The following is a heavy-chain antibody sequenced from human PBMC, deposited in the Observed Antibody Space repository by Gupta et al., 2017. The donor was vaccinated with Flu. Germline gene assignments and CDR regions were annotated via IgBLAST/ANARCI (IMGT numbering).Heavy chain of an antibody. Sequence: QVQLVQPGTEVKEPGASVRVSCKASGDTFTNYDVVWVRQATGQGLEWMGWININSGKTTYAQKFQGRVTMTRSTSISTVYMELSSLTSEDTAVYYCARNGGGLGVWGQGTTVTVSS. D-gene: IGHD3-16*01. V-gene: IGHV1-8*01. CDR2: ININSGKT. CDR1: GDTFTNYD. J-gene: IGHJ6*02. CDR3: ARNGGGLGV.